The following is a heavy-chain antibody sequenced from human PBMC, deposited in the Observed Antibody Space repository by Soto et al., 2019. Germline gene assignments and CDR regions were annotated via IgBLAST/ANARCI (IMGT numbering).Heavy chain of an antibody. V-gene: IGHV3-30-3*01. J-gene: IGHJ5*02. D-gene: IGHD6-19*01. Sequence: GGSLRLSCAASGFTFSSYAMHWVRQAPGKGLEWVAVISYDGSNKYYADSVKVRFTISRDNSKNTLYLQMNSLRAEDTAVYYCARDLEVAVAGAWGQGTLVTVSS. CDR2: ISYDGSNK. CDR1: GFTFSSYA. CDR3: ARDLEVAVAGA.